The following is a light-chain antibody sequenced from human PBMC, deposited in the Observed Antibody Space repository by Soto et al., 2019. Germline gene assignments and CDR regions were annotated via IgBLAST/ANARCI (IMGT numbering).Light chain of an antibody. CDR2: GAS. Sequence: EIVLTQSPATLSLSPGERATLSCRATENLRTFLAWYQQKPGQAPRLLIYGASTRATGIPARFSGSGSGTEFTLTISSLQSEDFAVYYCQQYNIWPQTFGQGTNVDI. CDR3: QQYNIWPQT. J-gene: IGKJ1*01. CDR1: ENLRTF. V-gene: IGKV3-15*01.